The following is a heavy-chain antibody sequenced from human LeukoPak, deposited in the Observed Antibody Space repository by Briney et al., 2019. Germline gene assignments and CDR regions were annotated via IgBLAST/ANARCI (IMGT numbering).Heavy chain of an antibody. Sequence: SETLSLTCIVSGGSISRDYWSWIRQPPGKGLEWIGYIDYAGRTNYNPSLKSRVTISVDTSKNQFSLKLSPVTAADTAVYYCARDRPGGSSLDYWGQGTLVTVSS. CDR1: GGSISRDY. CDR3: ARDRPGGSSLDY. V-gene: IGHV4-59*01. J-gene: IGHJ4*02. D-gene: IGHD6-13*01. CDR2: IDYAGRT.